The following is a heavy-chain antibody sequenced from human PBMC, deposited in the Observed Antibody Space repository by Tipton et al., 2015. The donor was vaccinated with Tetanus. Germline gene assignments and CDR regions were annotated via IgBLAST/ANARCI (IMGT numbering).Heavy chain of an antibody. V-gene: IGHV4-30-4*01. CDR2: IYYSGGT. Sequence: LRLSCTVSGGSISSGDYYWSWIRQPPGKGLEWIGYIYYSGGTYYNPSLRSRITMSVDTSTSQFSLKLTSVTAADTAVYYCARSFRPRRITMIRGALGYFDYWGQGTQVTVSS. CDR1: GGSISSGDYY. D-gene: IGHD3-10*01. CDR3: ARSFRPRRITMIRGALGYFDY. J-gene: IGHJ4*02.